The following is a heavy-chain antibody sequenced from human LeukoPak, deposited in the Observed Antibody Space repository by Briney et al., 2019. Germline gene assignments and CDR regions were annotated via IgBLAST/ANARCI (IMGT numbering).Heavy chain of an antibody. CDR1: GGSISSGGYY. Sequence: PSETLSLTCTVSGGSISSGGYYWSWIRQHPGKGLEWIGYIYYSGSTYYNPSLKSRVTISVDTSKNQFSLKLSSVTAADTAVYYCARWGHYYDSSGYYYDPGPFDYWGQGTLVTVSS. J-gene: IGHJ4*02. CDR3: ARWGHYYDSSGYYYDPGPFDY. CDR2: IYYSGST. D-gene: IGHD3-22*01. V-gene: IGHV4-30-4*08.